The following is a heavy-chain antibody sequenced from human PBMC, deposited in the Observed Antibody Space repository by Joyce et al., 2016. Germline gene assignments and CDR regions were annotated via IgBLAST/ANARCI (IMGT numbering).Heavy chain of an antibody. Sequence: EVQLVESGGGLVQPGGSLRLSCAACGFTVSSNYMSWVRQGPGKGLEWVSVIYSGGSTYYADSVKGRFTISRHNTKNTLYLQMNSLRAEDTAVYYCARDGIAVAGGYYGMDVWGQGTTVTVSS. CDR2: IYSGGST. CDR3: ARDGIAVAGGYYGMDV. D-gene: IGHD6-19*01. J-gene: IGHJ6*02. V-gene: IGHV3-53*04. CDR1: GFTVSSNY.